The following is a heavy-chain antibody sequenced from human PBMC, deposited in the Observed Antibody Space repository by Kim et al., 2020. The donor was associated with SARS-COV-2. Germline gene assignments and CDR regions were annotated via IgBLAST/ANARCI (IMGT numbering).Heavy chain of an antibody. V-gene: IGHV4-59*13. CDR3: ASFPPYAYGSGSYYEN. Sequence: SETLSLTCTVSGGSISSYYWSWIRQPPGKGLEWIGYIYYSGSTNYNPSLKSRVTISVDTSKNQFSLKLSSVTAADTAVYYCASFPPYAYGSGSYYENWGQGTLVTVSS. CDR2: IYYSGST. D-gene: IGHD3-10*01. CDR1: GGSISSYY. J-gene: IGHJ4*02.